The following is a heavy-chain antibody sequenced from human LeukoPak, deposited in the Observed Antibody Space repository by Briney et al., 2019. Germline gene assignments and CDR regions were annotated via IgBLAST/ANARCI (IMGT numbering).Heavy chain of an antibody. D-gene: IGHD6-13*01. J-gene: IGHJ4*02. CDR1: GFSFSSYS. Sequence: GGSLRLSCAASGFSFSSYSMNWVRQAPGKGPEWVSSIGSSSNYIYYADSVKGRFTVSRDNAKNFLYLQMNSLRAEDTAVYYCARDQLGMTDDWWGQGTLVTVSS. V-gene: IGHV3-21*01. CDR3: ARDQLGMTDDW. CDR2: IGSSSNYI.